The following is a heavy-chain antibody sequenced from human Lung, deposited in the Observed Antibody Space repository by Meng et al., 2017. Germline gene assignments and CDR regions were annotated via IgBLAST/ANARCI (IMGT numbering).Heavy chain of an antibody. CDR1: GGSFSDYY. D-gene: IGHD4-11*01. Sequence: QQQQWGAGLLKPSVPLSLTCGVSGGSFSDYYWSWIRPPTGKGLEWIGEINHSGSTNYNPSLESRATISVDTSQNNLSLKLSSVTAADSAVYYCARGPTTMAHDFDYWGQGTLVTVSS. V-gene: IGHV4-34*01. CDR3: ARGPTTMAHDFDY. CDR2: INHSGST. J-gene: IGHJ4*02.